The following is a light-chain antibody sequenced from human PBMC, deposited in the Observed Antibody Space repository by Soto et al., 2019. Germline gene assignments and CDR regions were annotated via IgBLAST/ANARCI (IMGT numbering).Light chain of an antibody. Sequence: QSVLTQPASVSGSPGQSITISCTGTSSDVGGYNYVAWYQQHPGKAPKLMIFDVSNRPSGVSNRFSGSKSGSTASLTISGLRAEDEADYFCSSYTSSSTLYVFGTGTELTVL. CDR3: SSYTSSSTLYV. V-gene: IGLV2-14*01. CDR1: SSDVGGYNY. CDR2: DVS. J-gene: IGLJ1*01.